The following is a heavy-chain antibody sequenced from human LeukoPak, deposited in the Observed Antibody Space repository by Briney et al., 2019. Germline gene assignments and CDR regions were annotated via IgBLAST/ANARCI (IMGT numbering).Heavy chain of an antibody. V-gene: IGHV1-2*02. CDR2: INPTTGDT. CDR1: GYLFTGYY. Sequence: ASVKVSCKASGYLFTGYYMHWVRQAPGQGLEWMGWINPTTGDTNYAQKFQGRLNMTRDTSITTAYMDLSSLRSDDTAVYYCVRGGNYNFWSGYDIWGQGTLVTFSS. D-gene: IGHD3-3*01. J-gene: IGHJ4*02. CDR3: VRGGNYNFWSGYDI.